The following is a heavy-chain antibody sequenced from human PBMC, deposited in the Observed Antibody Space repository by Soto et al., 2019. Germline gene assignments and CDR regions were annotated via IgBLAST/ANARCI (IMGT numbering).Heavy chain of an antibody. V-gene: IGHV1-69*01. Sequence: QVQLVQSGAEVKKPGSSVKVSCKASGGTFSSYAISWVRQAPGQGLEWMGGIIPIFGTANYAQKFQGRVTITADESTSTAYMELSSLRSEDTAVYYCASTIVVVVAAAYNWFDPWGQGTLVTVSS. CDR2: IIPIFGTA. D-gene: IGHD2-15*01. J-gene: IGHJ5*02. CDR1: GGTFSSYA. CDR3: ASTIVVVVAAAYNWFDP.